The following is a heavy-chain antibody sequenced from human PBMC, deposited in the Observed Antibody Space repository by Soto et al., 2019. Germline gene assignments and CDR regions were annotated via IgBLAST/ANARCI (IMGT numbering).Heavy chain of an antibody. Sequence: VQLVQSGAEVKKPGSSVKVSCKASGGSFSSYAISWVRQAPVQGLEWMGGIIPIFGAPTSAQKFQGRVTIIPDKSTSTAYMELSSLRSEDTALYYCARAGPVSGNHAFDIWGQGTLVTVSS. J-gene: IGHJ3*02. D-gene: IGHD6-19*01. V-gene: IGHV1-69*06. CDR1: GGSFSSYA. CDR2: IIPIFGAP. CDR3: ARAGPVSGNHAFDI.